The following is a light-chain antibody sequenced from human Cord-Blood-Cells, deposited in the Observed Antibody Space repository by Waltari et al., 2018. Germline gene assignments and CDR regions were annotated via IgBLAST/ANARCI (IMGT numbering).Light chain of an antibody. CDR2: DVI. V-gene: IGLV2-11*01. CDR1: SSDVGGYNY. Sequence: QSALTQPPSVSGSPGQSVTISCTGTSSDVGGYNYVSCYQQHPGKAPQLMIYDVIKRPSGVPDRFSASKSGDTASLTISGLQAEDEADYYCCSYAGSYTYVFGTGTKVTVL. J-gene: IGLJ1*01. CDR3: CSYAGSYTYV.